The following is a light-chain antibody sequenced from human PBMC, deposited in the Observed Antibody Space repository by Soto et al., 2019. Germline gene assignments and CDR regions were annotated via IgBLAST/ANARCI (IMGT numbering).Light chain of an antibody. V-gene: IGKV3-15*01. CDR2: DAS. Sequence: EIVMTQSAATLSVSPGERVTLFCRASQSAISNLAWYQQKLGQTPRPLIYDASTRATDIPARFSGSGYGTDFNLTISSLLSEDFAVYYCHQYYKWPLTFGGGTKVDIK. J-gene: IGKJ4*01. CDR3: HQYYKWPLT. CDR1: QSAISN.